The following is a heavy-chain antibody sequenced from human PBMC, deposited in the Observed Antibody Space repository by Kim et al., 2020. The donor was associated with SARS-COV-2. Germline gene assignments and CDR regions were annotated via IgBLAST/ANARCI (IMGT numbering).Heavy chain of an antibody. CDR1: SGSISSSGYF. Sequence: SENLSLTCTVSSGSISSSGYFWGWLRQPPGKRLEWIGTVYYTGRGDYNPSLQNRATISVDTFKNQFSLKLNSVTAADTALYYCARQNNAIRKAGAFDIWGQGTTVTVSS. D-gene: IGHD3-10*01. CDR2: VYYTGRG. J-gene: IGHJ3*02. CDR3: ARQNNAIRKAGAFDI. V-gene: IGHV4-39*01.